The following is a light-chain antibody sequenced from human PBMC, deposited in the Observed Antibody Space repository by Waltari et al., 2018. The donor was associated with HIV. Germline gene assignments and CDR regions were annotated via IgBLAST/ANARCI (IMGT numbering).Light chain of an antibody. CDR2: VVS. Sequence: QSALTQPTSVSGSPGQSITISCTGTRSDVGDYNFFAWYQQHPDNAPKLIIFVVSDRPSGFSTRCSGSKSGNTASLTISGLQTEDEADYYCCSYSLTRTLVFGSGTKVTVL. CDR3: CSYSLTRTLV. CDR1: RSDVGDYNF. V-gene: IGLV2-14*01. J-gene: IGLJ1*01.